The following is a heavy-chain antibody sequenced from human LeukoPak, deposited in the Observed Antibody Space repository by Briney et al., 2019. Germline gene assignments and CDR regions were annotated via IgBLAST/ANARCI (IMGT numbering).Heavy chain of an antibody. CDR1: GFTFSSYE. CDR2: IKSKTDGGTT. D-gene: IGHD5-18*01. V-gene: IGHV3-15*01. J-gene: IGHJ3*02. CDR3: TTDVDTAMAVDAFDI. Sequence: GGSLRLSCAASGFTFSSYEMNWVRQAPGKGLEWVGRIKSKTDGGTTDYAAPVKGRFTISRDDSKNTLYLQMNSLKTEDTAVYYCTTDVDTAMAVDAFDIWGQGTMVTVSS.